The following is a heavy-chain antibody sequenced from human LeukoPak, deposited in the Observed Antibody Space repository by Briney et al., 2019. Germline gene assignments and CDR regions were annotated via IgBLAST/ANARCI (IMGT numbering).Heavy chain of an antibody. D-gene: IGHD6-6*01. V-gene: IGHV3-64*01. CDR3: ARGGYSSSSDY. J-gene: IGHJ4*02. CDR2: ISSNGGST. CDR1: GFTFSSYA. Sequence: GGSLRLSSAASGFTFSSYAMHWVRQAPGKGLEYVSAISSNGGSTYYANSVKGRFTISRDNSKNTLYLQMGSLRAEDMAVYYCARGGYSSSSDYWGQGTLVTVSS.